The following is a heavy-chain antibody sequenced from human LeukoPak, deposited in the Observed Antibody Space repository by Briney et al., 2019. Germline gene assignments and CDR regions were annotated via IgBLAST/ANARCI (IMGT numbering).Heavy chain of an antibody. V-gene: IGHV1-2*02. CDR2: INPNSGGT. CDR3: ARPLWFGDPNGDFDI. J-gene: IGHJ3*02. Sequence: ASVKVSCKASVYTFTGYYMHWVRQAPGQGLEWMGWINPNSGGTKSAQKFQGRVTTTRDKYISTASMELSRLRSADTAVYYCARPLWFGDPNGDFDIWGQGTMVTVSS. D-gene: IGHD3-10*01. CDR1: VYTFTGYY.